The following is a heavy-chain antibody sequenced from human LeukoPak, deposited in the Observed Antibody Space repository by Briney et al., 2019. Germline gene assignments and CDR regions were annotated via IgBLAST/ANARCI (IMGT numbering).Heavy chain of an antibody. D-gene: IGHD5-12*01. V-gene: IGHV4-59*01. Sequence: SETLSLTCTVSGGSISSYYWSWIRQPPGKGLESIRYIYYSGSTNYNPSLKSRVTISVDTSKNQFSLKLSSVTAADTAVYYCARAADIVATVNFDYWGQGTLVTVSS. CDR2: IYYSGST. CDR3: ARAADIVATVNFDY. J-gene: IGHJ4*02. CDR1: GGSISSYY.